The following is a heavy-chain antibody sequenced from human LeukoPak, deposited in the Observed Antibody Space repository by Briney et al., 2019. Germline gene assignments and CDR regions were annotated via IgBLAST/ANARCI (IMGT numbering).Heavy chain of an antibody. D-gene: IGHD3-22*01. V-gene: IGHV4-38-2*02. CDR3: ARDGGDSSGYPSY. CDR2: IYHSGST. J-gene: IGHJ4*02. CDR1: GYSISSGYY. Sequence: SETLSLTCTVSGYSISSGYYWGWIRQPPGKGLEWIGSIYHSGSTYYNPSLKSRVTISVDTSKNQFSLKLSSVTAADTAVYYCARDGGDSSGYPSYWGQGTLVTVSS.